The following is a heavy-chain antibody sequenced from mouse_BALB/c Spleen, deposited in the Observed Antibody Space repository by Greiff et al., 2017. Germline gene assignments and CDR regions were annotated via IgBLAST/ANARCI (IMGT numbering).Heavy chain of an antibody. D-gene: IGHD2-4*01. CDR1: GFSLTSYG. V-gene: IGHV2-9*02. J-gene: IGHJ4*01. CDR3: ASPYDYDRMDY. Sequence: VQLKESGPGLVAPSQSLSITCTVSGFSLTSYGVHWVRQPPGKGLEWLGVIWAGGSTNYNSALMSRLSISKDNSKSQVFLKMNSLQTDDTAMYYCASPYDYDRMDYWGQGTSVTVSS. CDR2: IWAGGST.